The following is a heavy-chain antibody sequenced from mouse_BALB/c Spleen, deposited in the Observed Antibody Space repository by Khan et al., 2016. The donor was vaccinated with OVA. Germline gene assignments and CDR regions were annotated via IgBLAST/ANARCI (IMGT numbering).Heavy chain of an antibody. D-gene: IGHD2-14*01. CDR3: ARGYYMYGSLFAY. Sequence: QIQLVQSGPELKKPGETVKISCKASGYTFTNYGMNWVKQAPGKGLKWMGWINTNTGEPTYAEEFKERFAFSLETSASTAYLQINDLKNEDTATYFCARGYYMYGSLFAYWGQGTLVTVSA. J-gene: IGHJ3*01. CDR2: INTNTGEP. V-gene: IGHV9-3*02. CDR1: GYTFTNYG.